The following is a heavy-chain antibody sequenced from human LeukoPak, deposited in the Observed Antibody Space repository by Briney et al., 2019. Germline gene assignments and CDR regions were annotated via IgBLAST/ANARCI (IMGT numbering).Heavy chain of an antibody. CDR3: ARSPLDGYNYLDY. Sequence: GGSLRLSCAASGLTFSTNPMHWVRQAPGKGLEWVAVISYDGNAKYYADSVKRRFTISRDNPKNTLYLQMNSLRPEDTAVYYCARSPLDGYNYLDYWGQGTLVTVSS. CDR1: GLTFSTNP. CDR2: ISYDGNAK. D-gene: IGHD5-24*01. V-gene: IGHV3-30*04. J-gene: IGHJ4*02.